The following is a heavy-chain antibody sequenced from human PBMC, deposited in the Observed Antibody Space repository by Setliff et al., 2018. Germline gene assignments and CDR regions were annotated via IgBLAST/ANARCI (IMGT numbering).Heavy chain of an antibody. CDR3: ARWTARAVDY. J-gene: IGHJ4*02. CDR2: IKQDGSDK. Sequence: GGSLRLACAVSGFSVGGNYMTWVRQAPGKGLEWVANIKQDGSDKYYVDSGKGRFTVSRGNAKNSLYLQMSSLRAEDTAVYYCARWTARAVDYWGQGTLVTVSS. V-gene: IGHV3-7*03. CDR1: GFSVGGNY. D-gene: IGHD6-6*01.